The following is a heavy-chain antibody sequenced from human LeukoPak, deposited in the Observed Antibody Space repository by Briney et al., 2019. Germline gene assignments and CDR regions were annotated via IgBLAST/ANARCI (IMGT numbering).Heavy chain of an antibody. CDR2: IYYSGST. Sequence: SETLSLTCTVSGVSISNNYWSWFRQPPGKGLEWIGYIYYSGSTNYNPSLKSRVTISVDTSKSQLSLKLSSVTAADTAVYYCASHKGFWGQGTLVTVSS. CDR3: ASHKGF. J-gene: IGHJ4*02. V-gene: IGHV4-59*01. CDR1: GVSISNNY.